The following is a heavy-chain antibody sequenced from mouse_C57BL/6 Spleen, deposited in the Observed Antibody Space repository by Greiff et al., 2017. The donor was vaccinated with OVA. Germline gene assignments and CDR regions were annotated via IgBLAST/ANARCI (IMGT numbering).Heavy chain of an antibody. CDR2: IHPNSGST. CDR1: GYTFTSYW. D-gene: IGHD1-1*01. V-gene: IGHV1-64*01. J-gene: IGHJ2*01. Sequence: QVQLQQPGAELVKPGASVKLSCKASGYTFTSYWMHWVKQRPGQGLEWIGMIHPNSGSTNYNEKFKSKATLTVDKSSSTAYMQLSSLTSEDSAVYYCARPIYYYGSSLFDYWGQGSTLTVSS. CDR3: ARPIYYYGSSLFDY.